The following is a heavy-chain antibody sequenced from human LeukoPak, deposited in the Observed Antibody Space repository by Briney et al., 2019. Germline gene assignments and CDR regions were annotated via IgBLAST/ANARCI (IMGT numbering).Heavy chain of an antibody. J-gene: IGHJ6*02. CDR2: LSGSAGGA. Sequence: PGGSLRLSCGVSGITISNYGMSWVRQAPGKGLEWVAGLSGSAGGANYADSVKGRFTISRDNSKNTLYLQMNSLRAEDTAVYYCARDAYDSSGYYYYGMDVWGQGTTVTVSS. CDR3: ARDAYDSSGYYYYGMDV. D-gene: IGHD3-22*01. CDR1: GITISNYG. V-gene: IGHV3-23*01.